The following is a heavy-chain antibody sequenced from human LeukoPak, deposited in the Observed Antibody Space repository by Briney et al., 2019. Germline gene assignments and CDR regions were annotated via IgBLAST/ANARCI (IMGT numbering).Heavy chain of an antibody. CDR1: GFTFTDHY. CDR3: VREGEGPLSKDFDY. CDR2: IGPHSTFT. Sequence: ASVKVSCKSSGFTFTDHYIHWVRQGPGQGLEWMGYIGPHSTFTSSPQEFQGRVTMTRDASMSTAYMELTRLSSDDTAVYYCVREGEGPLSKDFDYWGQGTLVTVSS. V-gene: IGHV1-2*02. D-gene: IGHD2/OR15-2a*01. J-gene: IGHJ4*02.